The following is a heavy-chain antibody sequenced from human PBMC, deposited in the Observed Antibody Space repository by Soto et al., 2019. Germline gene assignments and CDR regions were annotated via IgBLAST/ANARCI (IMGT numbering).Heavy chain of an antibody. Sequence: RRLSCAASGFTFSSYGMHWVRQAPGKGLEWVAVIWYDGSNKYYADSVKGRFTISRDNSKNTLYLQMNSLRAEDTAVYYCARGQGGYYYYGMDVWGQGTTVTVSS. CDR2: IWYDGSNK. CDR1: GFTFSSYG. V-gene: IGHV3-33*01. J-gene: IGHJ6*02. CDR3: ARGQGGYYYYGMDV.